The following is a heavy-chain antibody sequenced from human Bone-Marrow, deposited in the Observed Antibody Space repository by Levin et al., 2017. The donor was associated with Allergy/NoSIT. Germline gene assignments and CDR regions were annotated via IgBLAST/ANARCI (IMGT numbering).Heavy chain of an antibody. V-gene: IGHV4-31*03. D-gene: IGHD5-12*01. Sequence: SQTLSLTCTVSNDSLGRGGYYWSWIRQHPGKGLEHIGYISHRGNTYYNPSLKSRLTMSLDTSNNQFSLNLISVTAADTAIYYCARLDGYNFDSWGQGTPVIVSS. J-gene: IGHJ4*02. CDR1: NDSLGRGGYY. CDR2: ISHRGNT. CDR3: ARLDGYNFDS.